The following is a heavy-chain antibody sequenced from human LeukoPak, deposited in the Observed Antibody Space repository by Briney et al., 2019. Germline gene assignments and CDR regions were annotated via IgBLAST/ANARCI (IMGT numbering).Heavy chain of an antibody. D-gene: IGHD3-22*01. CDR1: GYTFTSYG. V-gene: IGHV1-18*01. CDR2: ISAYNGNT. Sequence: GASVKVSCKASGYTFTSYGFNWVRQAPGQGLEWMGWISAYNGNTNSAQKFQGRVTITADKSTSTAYMELSSLRSEDTAVYYCARGMRSSGYYAVDYWGQGTLVTVSS. J-gene: IGHJ4*02. CDR3: ARGMRSSGYYAVDY.